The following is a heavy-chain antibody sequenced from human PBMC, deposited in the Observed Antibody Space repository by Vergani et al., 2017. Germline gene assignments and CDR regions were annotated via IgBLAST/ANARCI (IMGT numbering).Heavy chain of an antibody. D-gene: IGHD6-13*01. J-gene: IGHJ5*02. CDR3: AGDTHSWQRADR. CDR2: IYYSGST. V-gene: IGHV4-30-4*01. Sequence: QVQLQESGPGLVKPSQTLSLTCTVSGGSISSGDSYWSWIRQPPGKGLEWIGYIYYSGSTYYNPSLKSRVTISVDTSKSQFSLRLTSVTAADSAIYYCAGDTHSWQRADRWGQGLLVSVSS. CDR1: GGSISSGDSY.